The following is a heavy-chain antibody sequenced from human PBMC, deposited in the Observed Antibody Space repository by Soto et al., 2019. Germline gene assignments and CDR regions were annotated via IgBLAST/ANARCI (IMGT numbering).Heavy chain of an antibody. CDR1: GFTFSSYD. D-gene: IGHD3-10*01. CDR3: ARGGFGELSSYYYYGMDV. V-gene: IGHV3-13*01. J-gene: IGHJ6*02. CDR2: IGTAGDT. Sequence: LRLSCAAYGFTFSSYDMHWVRQATGKGLEWVSAIGTAGDTYYPGSVKGRFTISRENAKNSLYLQMHSLRAEDTAVFYCARGGFGELSSYYYYGMDVWGQGPTVTVSS.